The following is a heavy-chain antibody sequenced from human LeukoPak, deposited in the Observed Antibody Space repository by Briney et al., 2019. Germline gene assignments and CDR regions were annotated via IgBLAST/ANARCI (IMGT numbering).Heavy chain of an antibody. CDR1: GFTFSTYS. D-gene: IGHD3-9*01. V-gene: IGHV3-21*01. J-gene: IGHJ4*02. CDR3: ARDILPGYIGEGLDY. Sequence: GGSLRLSCAASGFTFSTYSMNWVRQAPGKGLEWVSSIVRSSGFIYYADSVRGRFSISRDNAKNSLYLHMSSLRAEDTAVYHCARDILPGYIGEGLDYWGQGTLVTVSS. CDR2: IVRSSGFI.